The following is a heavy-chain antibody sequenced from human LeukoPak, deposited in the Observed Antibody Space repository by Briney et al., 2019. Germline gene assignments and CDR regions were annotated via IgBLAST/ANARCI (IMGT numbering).Heavy chain of an antibody. J-gene: IGHJ4*02. D-gene: IGHD3-22*01. V-gene: IGHV3-53*01. CDR1: GFTVSSNY. CDR3: ARGLAAPYYYDTSGYFDF. CDR2: IYSGGSA. Sequence: GGSLRLSCAASGFTVSSNYMSWVRQAPGKGLEWVSVIYSGGSAYYADSVKGRFTISRDNSKNTLYLQMNSLRAEDTAVYYCARGLAAPYYYDTSGYFDFWGQGTLVTVSS.